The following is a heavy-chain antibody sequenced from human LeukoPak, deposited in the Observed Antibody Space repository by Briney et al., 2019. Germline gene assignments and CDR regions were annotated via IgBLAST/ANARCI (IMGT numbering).Heavy chain of an antibody. V-gene: IGHV3-7*03. J-gene: IGHJ4*02. D-gene: IGHD2-8*01. CDR3: ARDHPSPGVYFDF. CDR2: IKYDGSER. Sequence: PGGSLRLSCAASGFTFSSYAMHWVRQAPGEGLEWVGNIKYDGSERQYVDSVKGRFTISRDNAKNSLYLQMSSLRAEDTAIYYCARDHPSPGVYFDFWGQGALVTVSS. CDR1: GFTFSSYA.